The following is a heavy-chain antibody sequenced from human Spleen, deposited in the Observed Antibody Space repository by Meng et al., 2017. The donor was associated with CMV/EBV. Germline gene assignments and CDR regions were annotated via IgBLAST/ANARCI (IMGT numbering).Heavy chain of an antibody. V-gene: IGHV3-7*01. D-gene: IGHD4-17*01. Sequence: WIRQPPGKGLEWVANIRQDGSEKYYVDSVKGRFTISRDNAKNSLYLQMNSLRAEDTAIYYCATTVTTWEDYWGQGTLVTVSS. CDR3: ATTVTTWEDY. J-gene: IGHJ4*02. CDR2: IRQDGSEK.